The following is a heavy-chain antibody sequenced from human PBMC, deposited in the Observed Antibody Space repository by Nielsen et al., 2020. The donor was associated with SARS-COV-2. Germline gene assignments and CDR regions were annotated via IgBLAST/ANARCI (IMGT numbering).Heavy chain of an antibody. CDR1: GFTFSSYE. J-gene: IGHJ3*02. CDR3: ARDQYDAYDI. V-gene: IGHV3-48*03. Sequence: GGSLRLSCAASGFTFSSYEMNWVRQAPGKGLEWVSYISSSGSTIYYADSVKGRFTISRDNAKNSLYLQINSLRAEDTAVYYCARDQYDAYDIWGQGTMVTVSS. CDR2: ISSSGSTI.